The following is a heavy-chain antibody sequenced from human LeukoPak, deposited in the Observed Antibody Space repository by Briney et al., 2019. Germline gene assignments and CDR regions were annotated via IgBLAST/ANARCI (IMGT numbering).Heavy chain of an antibody. D-gene: IGHD6-19*01. J-gene: IGHJ5*02. CDR1: GFTFSSYA. CDR2: ISDDGSNK. Sequence: PGGSLRLSCAVSGFTFSSYAMHWVRKAPGKGLEWVAVISDDGSNKYYADSVKGRFTISRNNSKNTLYLQMNSLRAEDTAVYYCARKVAAVAGNWFDPWGQGTLVTVSS. CDR3: ARKVAAVAGNWFDP. V-gene: IGHV3-30*04.